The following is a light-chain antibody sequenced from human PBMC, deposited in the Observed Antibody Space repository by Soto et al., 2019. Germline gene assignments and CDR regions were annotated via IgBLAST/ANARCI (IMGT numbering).Light chain of an antibody. CDR1: QSISSNY. Sequence: EIVLTQSPGTLSLSPGEKATLSCRASQSISSNYLAWYQQKPGQAPRLLIYVASNRATGIPDRFSGSGSGTDFTLTISRLEPEDFAVYYCQQYAGSPRTFGQGTKLEIK. V-gene: IGKV3-20*01. CDR3: QQYAGSPRT. CDR2: VAS. J-gene: IGKJ2*01.